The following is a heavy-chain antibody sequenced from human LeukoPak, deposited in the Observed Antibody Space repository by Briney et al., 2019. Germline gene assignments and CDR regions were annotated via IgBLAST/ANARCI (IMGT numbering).Heavy chain of an antibody. Sequence: PGGSLRLSCAASGFTFSSYSMNWVRQAPGEGREGASYIRSSSSTIYYADSVKGRFTISRDNAKTSMYLPMNSLTVEATAVYYCARDAGYSSITLVGAFDIWGQGTMVTVSS. D-gene: IGHD6-13*01. V-gene: IGHV3-48*04. CDR3: ARDAGYSSITLVGAFDI. CDR2: IRSSSSTI. CDR1: GFTFSSYS. J-gene: IGHJ3*02.